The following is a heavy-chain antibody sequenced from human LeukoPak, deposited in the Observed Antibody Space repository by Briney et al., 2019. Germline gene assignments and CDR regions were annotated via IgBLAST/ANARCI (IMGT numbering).Heavy chain of an antibody. CDR3: ARDRAMVRVVISPY. J-gene: IGHJ4*02. Sequence: ASVKVSCKASGYTFTSYAMHWVRQAPGQRLEWVGWINAGNGNTKYSQKFQGRVTITRDTSASTAYMELSSLRSEDTAVYYCARDRAMVRVVISPYWGQGTLVTVSS. D-gene: IGHD3-10*01. V-gene: IGHV1-3*01. CDR2: INAGNGNT. CDR1: GYTFTSYA.